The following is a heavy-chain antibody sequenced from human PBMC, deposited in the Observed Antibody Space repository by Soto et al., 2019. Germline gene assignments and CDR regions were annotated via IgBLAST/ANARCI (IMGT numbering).Heavy chain of an antibody. J-gene: IGHJ4*02. D-gene: IGHD6-13*01. V-gene: IGHV4-34*01. Sequence: KTSETLSLTCAVYGGSFSGYYWSWIRQPPGKGLEWIGEINHSGSTNYNPSLKSRVTISVDTSKNQFSLKLSSVTAADTAVYYCARVYPLYSSNWYAGRGGIDYWGQGTLVTVSS. CDR2: INHSGST. CDR1: GGSFSGYY. CDR3: ARVYPLYSSNWYAGRGGIDY.